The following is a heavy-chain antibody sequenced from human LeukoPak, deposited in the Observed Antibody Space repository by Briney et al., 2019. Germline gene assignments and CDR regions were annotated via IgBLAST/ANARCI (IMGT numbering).Heavy chain of an antibody. CDR2: INPNSGGT. V-gene: IGHV1-2*02. J-gene: IGHJ6*03. Sequence: ASVKVSCKASGYTFSNYGLNWVRQAPGQGLEWMGWINPNSGGTNYAQNFQGRVTMTRDTSISTAYMELSSLRFDDTAEYYCAKSPPSSWSTNAYYYYMDVWGKGTTVTVSS. CDR1: GYTFSNYG. D-gene: IGHD6-13*01. CDR3: AKSPPSSWSTNAYYYYMDV.